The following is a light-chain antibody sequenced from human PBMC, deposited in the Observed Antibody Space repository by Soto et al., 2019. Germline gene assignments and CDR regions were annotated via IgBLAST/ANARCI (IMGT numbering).Light chain of an antibody. CDR1: SSDVGGYNS. V-gene: IGLV2-14*03. J-gene: IGLJ1*01. CDR2: EVS. CDR3: SSYTRTSSYV. Sequence: QSVLTQPASVSGSPGQSITVSCTGTSSDVGGYNSVSWYQQHPGKPPKPIIYEVSNRPSGVSDRFSGSKSGNTASLTISGLQAEDEADYYCSSYTRTSSYVFATGTKVTVL.